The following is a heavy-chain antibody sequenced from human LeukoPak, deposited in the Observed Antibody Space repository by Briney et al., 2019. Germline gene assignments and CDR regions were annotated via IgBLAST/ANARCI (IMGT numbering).Heavy chain of an antibody. CDR1: GVSFSGYY. D-gene: IGHD5-18*01. V-gene: IGHV4-34*01. CDR2: INHSGGT. Sequence: SETLSLTCAVFGVSFSGYYWSSIRQPPGKGLEWIGEINHSGGTNYNPSLKSRVTISVDTSKNQFSLKLSSVTAADTAVYYCARLSRNTAMPARYFDLWGRGTLVTVSS. J-gene: IGHJ2*01. CDR3: ARLSRNTAMPARYFDL.